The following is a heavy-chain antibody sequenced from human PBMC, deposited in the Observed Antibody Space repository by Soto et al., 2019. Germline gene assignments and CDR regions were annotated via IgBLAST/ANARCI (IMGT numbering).Heavy chain of an antibody. CDR1: GFTFSSYA. CDR3: ATLYSSGWPPFDY. V-gene: IGHV3-23*01. J-gene: IGHJ4*02. CDR2: ISGSGGSK. D-gene: IGHD6-19*01. Sequence: GGSLRLSCAASGFTFSSYAMSWVRQAPGKGLEWVSAISGSGGSKYYADSVKGRFTISRDNAKNSLYLQMNSLRAEDTAVYYCATLYSSGWPPFDYWGQGTLVTVSS.